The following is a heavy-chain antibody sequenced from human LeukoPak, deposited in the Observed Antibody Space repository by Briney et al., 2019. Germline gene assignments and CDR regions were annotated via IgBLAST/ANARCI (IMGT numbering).Heavy chain of an antibody. J-gene: IGHJ6*03. CDR3: ARHRILRYFDWRKNYYMDV. V-gene: IGHV4-39*01. D-gene: IGHD3-9*01. CDR1: GGSISSSSYY. CDR2: IYYSGST. Sequence: SETLSLTCTVSGGSISSSSYYWGWIRQPPGKGLEWIGSIYYSGSTYYNPSLKSRVTISVDTSKNQFSLKLSSVTAADTAVYYCARHRILRYFDWRKNYYMDVWGKGTTVTISS.